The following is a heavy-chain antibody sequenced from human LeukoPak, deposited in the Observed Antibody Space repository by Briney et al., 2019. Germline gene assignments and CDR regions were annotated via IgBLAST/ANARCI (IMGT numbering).Heavy chain of an antibody. CDR3: ARSSTTYYYDTSSHY. D-gene: IGHD3-22*01. Sequence: GGSLRLSCAASGFTFSSYAMSWVRQAPGKGLEWVSAISGSGGSTYYADSVKGRFTISRDNAKNSLYLQMNSLRAEDTAVYYCARSSTTYYYDTSSHYWGQGTLVTVSS. CDR2: ISGSGGST. V-gene: IGHV3-23*01. CDR1: GFTFSSYA. J-gene: IGHJ4*02.